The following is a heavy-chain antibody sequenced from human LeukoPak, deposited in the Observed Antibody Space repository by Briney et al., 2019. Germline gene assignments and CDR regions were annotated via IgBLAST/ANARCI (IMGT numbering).Heavy chain of an antibody. CDR3: ASPPIVGATGDAFDI. J-gene: IGHJ3*02. CDR1: GFTFSSHW. CDR2: IKKDVGEK. D-gene: IGHD1-26*01. V-gene: IGHV3-7*01. Sequence: GGSLRLSCAASGFTFSSHWMTWIRQAPGKGLEWVASIKKDVGEKFYVDSVKGRFTISRDNAKNSLYLHMNSLRVEDTAVYYCASPPIVGATGDAFDIWGQGTMVTVSS.